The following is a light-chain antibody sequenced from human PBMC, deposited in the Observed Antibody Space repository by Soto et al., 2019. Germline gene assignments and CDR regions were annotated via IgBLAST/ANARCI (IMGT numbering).Light chain of an antibody. V-gene: IGKV3-11*01. CDR1: QSVSSY. CDR2: DAS. Sequence: EIVLTQSPATPSLSPGERATLSCTASQSVSSYLAWYQQKPGQAPRLLVYDASNRATGIPARFSGSGSGTDFTLTISSLEPEDFAVYYCQQRSNWPTITFGQGTRLEIK. CDR3: QQRSNWPTIT. J-gene: IGKJ5*01.